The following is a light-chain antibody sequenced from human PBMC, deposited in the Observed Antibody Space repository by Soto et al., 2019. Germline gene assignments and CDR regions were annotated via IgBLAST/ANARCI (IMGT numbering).Light chain of an antibody. CDR2: GAS. CDR3: QQYGSSPT. J-gene: IGKJ4*01. V-gene: IGKV3-20*01. Sequence: IGLTQSPGTLSLSPGERATLSCRASQSFSRNYLAGYQQKPGQAPRLLIYGASSRATGIPGRFSGSGSGTDVTLTISRLEPEDFSVYYCQQYGSSPTFGGGTKVEIK. CDR1: QSFSRNY.